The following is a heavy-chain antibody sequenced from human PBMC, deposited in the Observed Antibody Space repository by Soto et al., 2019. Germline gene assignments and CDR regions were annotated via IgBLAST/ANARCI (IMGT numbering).Heavy chain of an antibody. CDR3: AKKETGPGYYYYYYMDV. CDR2: ISGSGGST. CDR1: GFTFSSYA. Sequence: GGSLRLSCAASGFTFSSYAMSWVRQAPGKGLEWVSAISGSGGSTYYADSVKGRFTISRDNSKNTLYLQMNSLRAEDTAVYYCAKKETGPGYYYYYYMDVWGKGTTVTVSS. V-gene: IGHV3-23*01. J-gene: IGHJ6*03. D-gene: IGHD3-9*01.